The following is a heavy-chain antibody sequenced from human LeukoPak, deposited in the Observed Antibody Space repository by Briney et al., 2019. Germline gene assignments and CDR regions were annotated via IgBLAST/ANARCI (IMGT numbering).Heavy chain of an antibody. D-gene: IGHD2-15*01. V-gene: IGHV1-18*01. J-gene: IGHJ6*02. CDR1: GYTFNTYG. Sequence: ASVKVSCKASGYTFNTYGISWVRQAPGQGLEWMGWISAYNGDTNYAQKVQGRVTMTTDTSTSTVYMELRSLRSDDTAVYYCARDRSDTYLFYYYGMDVWGQGTTVTVSS. CDR2: ISAYNGDT. CDR3: ARDRSDTYLFYYYGMDV.